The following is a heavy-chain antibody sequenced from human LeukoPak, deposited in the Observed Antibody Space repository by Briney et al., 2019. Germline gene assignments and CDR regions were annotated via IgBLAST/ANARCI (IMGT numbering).Heavy chain of an antibody. D-gene: IGHD3-22*01. CDR3: ARRPKTYYDSSGYYH. CDR1: GGSISSSSYY. V-gene: IGHV4-39*01. CDR2: IYYSGST. J-gene: IGHJ5*02. Sequence: SETLSLTCTVSGGSISSSSYYWGWISHPPGNGLEWIGSIYYSGSTYYNPSLKSRVTISVDTSKNQLSLKLSSVTAADTAVYYCARRPKTYYDSSGYYHWGQGTLVTVSS.